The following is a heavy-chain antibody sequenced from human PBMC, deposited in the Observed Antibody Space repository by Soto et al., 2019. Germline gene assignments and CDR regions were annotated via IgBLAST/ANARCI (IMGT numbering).Heavy chain of an antibody. CDR1: GDNFTTYG. J-gene: IGHJ4*02. D-gene: IGHD2-21*01. CDR2: FIPMYGTQ. CDR3: ARVGGLGRDCGTHNCFGLGF. V-gene: IGHV1-69*01. Sequence: QVQLVQSGAEMKKPGSSVKVSCKSSGDNFTTYGISWVRQAPGQGLEWLGGFIPMYGTQSYTQKFQDRVTFTADESTTTAYMELSSLRFEDTAIYYCARVGGLGRDCGTHNCFGLGFWGQGTLVTVSS.